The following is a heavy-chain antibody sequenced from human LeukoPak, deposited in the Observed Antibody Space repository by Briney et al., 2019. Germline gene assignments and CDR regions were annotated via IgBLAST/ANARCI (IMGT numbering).Heavy chain of an antibody. CDR3: ARPQRGFGELYGFDY. CDR2: IYPGDSDT. D-gene: IGHD3-10*01. J-gene: IGHJ4*02. V-gene: IGHV5-51*01. Sequence: GESLKISCKGSGYSFNSYWIAWVRQMPGKGLEWMGIIYPGDSDTRYSPSFQGQVTISADKSISTAYLQWSSLKASDTAMYYCARPQRGFGELYGFDYWGQGTLVTVSS. CDR1: GYSFNSYW.